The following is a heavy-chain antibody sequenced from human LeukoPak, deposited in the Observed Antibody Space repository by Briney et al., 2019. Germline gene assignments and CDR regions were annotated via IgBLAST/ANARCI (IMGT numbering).Heavy chain of an antibody. CDR3: ARSLNPYSSGWYDY. CDR2: IKQDGSEK. CDR1: GFTFSSYW. V-gene: IGHV3-7*01. Sequence: GGSLRLSCAASGFTFSSYWMSWVRQAPGKGLEWVANIKQDGSEKYYVDSVKGRFTISRDNAKNSLYLQMNSLRAEDTAVYYCARSLNPYSSGWYDYWGQGTLVIVS. D-gene: IGHD6-19*01. J-gene: IGHJ4*02.